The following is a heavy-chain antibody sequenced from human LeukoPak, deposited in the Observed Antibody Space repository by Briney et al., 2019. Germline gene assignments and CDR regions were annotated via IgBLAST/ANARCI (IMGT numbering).Heavy chain of an antibody. D-gene: IGHD6-19*01. J-gene: IGHJ5*02. Sequence: SQTLSLTCAISGDSVSSNSAAWTWIRQSPSRGLEWLGRTYYRSKWYNDYAVSVKSRITINPDTSKNQFSLQLNSVTPEDTAVYYCARERGGHSSGWYNWFDPWGQGTLVTVSS. CDR3: ARERGGHSSGWYNWFDP. CDR2: TYYRSKWYN. V-gene: IGHV6-1*01. CDR1: GDSVSSNSAA.